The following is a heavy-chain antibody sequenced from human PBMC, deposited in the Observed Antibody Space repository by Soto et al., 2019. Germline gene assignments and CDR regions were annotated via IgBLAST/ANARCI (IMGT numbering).Heavy chain of an antibody. CDR3: ATVLRGVVNWFDP. Sequence: HLVQSGPDVKKPGASITVSCKTSGDTFTNFGLSWVRQAPGQGLEWMGWIATYNSNRNYAQKFQGRLTLTTDTPTSTAYMELKSLRYYDTAVYYCATVLRGVVNWFDPWGQGPLVTVSS. CDR1: GDTFTNFG. CDR2: IATYNSNR. J-gene: IGHJ5*02. V-gene: IGHV1-18*01. D-gene: IGHD3-10*01.